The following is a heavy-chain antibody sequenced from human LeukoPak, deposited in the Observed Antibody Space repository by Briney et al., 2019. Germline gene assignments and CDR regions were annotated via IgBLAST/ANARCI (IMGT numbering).Heavy chain of an antibody. CDR1: GFTFSNAW. V-gene: IGHV3-15*01. J-gene: IGHJ4*02. CDR3: AKPPGVVRGVMRASFDY. Sequence: GGSLRLSCAASGFTFSNAWMSWVRQAPGKGLEWVGRIKSKTDGGTTDYAAPVKGRFTISRDDSKNTLYLQMNSLKTEDTAVYYCAKPPGVVRGVMRASFDYWGQGTLVTVSS. D-gene: IGHD3-10*01. CDR2: IKSKTDGGTT.